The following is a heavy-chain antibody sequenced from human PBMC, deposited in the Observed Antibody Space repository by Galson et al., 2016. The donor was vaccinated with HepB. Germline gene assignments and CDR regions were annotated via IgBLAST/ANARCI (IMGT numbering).Heavy chain of an antibody. CDR1: RGTFSSYT. CDR3: ATCVRSAFCYFDY. D-gene: IGHD2-15*01. V-gene: IGHV1-69*02. J-gene: IGHJ4*02. Sequence: SVKVSCKASRGTFSSYTLNWVRQAPGQGLEWIGKIIPRLGMANYAQKFQGRVTMTAERATSTAYMELSSLGSEDTAVYYCATCVRSAFCYFDYWGQGTLVTVSS. CDR2: IIPRLGMA.